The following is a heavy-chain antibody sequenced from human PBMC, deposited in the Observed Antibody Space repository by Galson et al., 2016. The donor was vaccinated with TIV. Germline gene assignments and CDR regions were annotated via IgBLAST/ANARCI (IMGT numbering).Heavy chain of an antibody. CDR1: GFSFSDYY. CDR2: ISSSETT. J-gene: IGHJ4*02. Sequence: SLRLSCAASGFSFSDYYMSWIRQAPGKGLEWVAHISSSETTYHTDAVKGRFTISRDNAKNSLILQMNSLRIEDTGVYYCERSLGISAADLDHWGQGTLVTVSS. CDR3: ERSLGISAADLDH. D-gene: IGHD6-13*01. V-gene: IGHV3-11*01.